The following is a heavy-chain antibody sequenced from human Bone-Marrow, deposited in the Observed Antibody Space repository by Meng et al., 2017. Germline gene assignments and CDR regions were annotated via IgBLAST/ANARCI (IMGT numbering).Heavy chain of an antibody. J-gene: IGHJ4*02. D-gene: IGHD4-11*01. Sequence: QVQLQQWGAGLLKPSETLSLACRVSGGSFSDYYWSWIRQPPGKGLEWIGEINHSGSTNYNPSLESRATISVDTSQNNLSLKLSSVTAADSAVYYCARGPTTMAHDFDYWGQGTLVTVSS. CDR3: ARGPTTMAHDFDY. CDR2: INHSGST. CDR1: GGSFSDYY. V-gene: IGHV4-34*01.